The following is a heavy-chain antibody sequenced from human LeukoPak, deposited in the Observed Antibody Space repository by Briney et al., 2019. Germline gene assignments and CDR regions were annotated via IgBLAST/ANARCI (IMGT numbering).Heavy chain of an antibody. Sequence: PSETLSLTCTVSGGSISSSSYYWGWIRQPPGKGLEWIGSIYYSGSTYYNPSLKSRVTISVDTPKNQFSLKLSSVTAADTAVYYCARVNTAGPIRNAFDIWGQGTMVTVSS. J-gene: IGHJ3*02. V-gene: IGHV4-39*07. CDR2: IYYSGST. CDR3: ARVNTAGPIRNAFDI. CDR1: GGSISSSSYY. D-gene: IGHD2-2*02.